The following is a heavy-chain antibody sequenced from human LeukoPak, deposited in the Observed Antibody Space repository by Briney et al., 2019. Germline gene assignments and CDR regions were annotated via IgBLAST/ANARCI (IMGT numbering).Heavy chain of an antibody. V-gene: IGHV4-34*01. CDR1: GGSFSGDC. CDR2: INHSGRT. Sequence: SETLSLTCAVYGGSFSGDCWSWIRQPPGKGLEWIGEINHSGRTNYKPSLKSRVTISVDTSKNQFSLKLNSVTAADTAVYYCARLKCSSTSCFYYYYMDVWGKGTTVTISS. CDR3: ARLKCSSTSCFYYYYMDV. J-gene: IGHJ6*03. D-gene: IGHD2-2*01.